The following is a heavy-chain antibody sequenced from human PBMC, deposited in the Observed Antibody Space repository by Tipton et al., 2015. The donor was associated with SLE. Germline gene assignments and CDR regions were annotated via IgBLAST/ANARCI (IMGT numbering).Heavy chain of an antibody. CDR1: GYSISNGYY. V-gene: IGHV4-38-2*02. CDR2: MYHGEST. J-gene: IGHJ3*02. CDR3: AREGGSDAFDI. D-gene: IGHD2-15*01. Sequence: TLSLTCVVSGYSISNGYYWGWFRQPPGKGLEWIGNMYHGESTYYNPSLNSRVTISVDTSKNQFSLKLRSVTAADTAVYYCAREGGSDAFDIWGQGTMVTVSS.